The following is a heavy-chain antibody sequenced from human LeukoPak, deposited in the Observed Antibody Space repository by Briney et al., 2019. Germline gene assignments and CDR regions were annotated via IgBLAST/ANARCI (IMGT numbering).Heavy chain of an antibody. CDR2: IYYSGST. CDR1: GGSISSGGYY. D-gene: IGHD1-14*01. Sequence: SETLSLTCTVSGGSISSGGYYWSSIRQHPGKGLEWIGYIYYSGSTYYNPSLKSRVTISVDTSKNQFSLKLSSVTAADTAVYYCARDRTAAGYFQHWGQGTLVTVSS. J-gene: IGHJ1*01. V-gene: IGHV4-31*03. CDR3: ARDRTAAGYFQH.